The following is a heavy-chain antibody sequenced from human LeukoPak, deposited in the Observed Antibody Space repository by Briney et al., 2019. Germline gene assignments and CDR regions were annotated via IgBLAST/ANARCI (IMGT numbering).Heavy chain of an antibody. CDR3: ARGPYDFWSGYSYPFDY. J-gene: IGHJ4*02. V-gene: IGHV4-34*01. Sequence: PSETLSLTCAVCGGSFSGYYWSWIRQPPGKGLEWIGEINHSGSTNYNPSLKSRVTISVDTSKNQFSLKLSSVTAADTAVYYCARGPYDFWSGYSYPFDYWGQGTLVTVSS. CDR2: INHSGST. D-gene: IGHD3-3*01. CDR1: GGSFSGYY.